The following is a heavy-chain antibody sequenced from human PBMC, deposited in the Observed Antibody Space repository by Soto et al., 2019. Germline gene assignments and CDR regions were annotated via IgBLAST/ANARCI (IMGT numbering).Heavy chain of an antibody. D-gene: IGHD4-17*01. CDR3: ARGATVTHSDY. V-gene: IGHV4-61*01. CDR1: GVSVNSGSFY. J-gene: IGHJ4*02. CDR2: VSYSGTT. Sequence: SETLSLTCTVSGVSVNSGSFYWTWIRQPPGKGLEWIVFVSYSGTTKYNASLKSRVTISVDTSRSQISLKVSSVTAADTAVYYCARGATVTHSDYWGQGTLVTVSS.